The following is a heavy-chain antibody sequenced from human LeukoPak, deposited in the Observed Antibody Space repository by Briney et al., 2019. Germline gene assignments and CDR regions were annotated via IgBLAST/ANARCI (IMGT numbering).Heavy chain of an antibody. CDR2: INQGGSVK. J-gene: IGHJ4*02. CDR3: ARVRYSDWNRQY. D-gene: IGHD1-1*01. CDR1: GFTFRSYW. Sequence: GGSLRLSCAASGFTFRSYWMSWVRQAPGKGLEWVANINQGGSVKYYVDSVKGRFTISRDDAKNSLYVQMNSLRDEETAGYDCARVRYSDWNRQYWRQGTLVSVPS. V-gene: IGHV3-7*01.